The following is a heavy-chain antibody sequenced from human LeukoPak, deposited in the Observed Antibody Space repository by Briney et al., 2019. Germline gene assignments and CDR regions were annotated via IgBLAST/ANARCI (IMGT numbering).Heavy chain of an antibody. Sequence: GGSLRLSCAASGFNVSSNYMTWIRQAPGKGLKWVSLIYGADAAYYAESVRGRFMISRDNLKNTLFLQMNSLRVEDTAVYYCVTSTGQQFIPYDYWGQGTHVTVSS. D-gene: IGHD6-13*01. CDR3: VTSTGQQFIPYDY. CDR1: GFNVSSNY. J-gene: IGHJ4*02. CDR2: IYGADAA. V-gene: IGHV3-66*02.